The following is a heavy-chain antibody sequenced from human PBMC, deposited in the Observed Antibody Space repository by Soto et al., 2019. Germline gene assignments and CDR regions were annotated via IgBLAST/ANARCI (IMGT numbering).Heavy chain of an antibody. CDR1: NVSTSISHW. V-gene: IGHV4-4*02. Sequence: QVHLQESGPGLVQPSGTLSLTCVVSNVSTSISHWWSWVRQPPGKGLEWIADIYHSAITFYNPSLESRATPSVHNSKTQFSLTLRSVTAPDTALYYCARTTDASLTGTTAPYFFDSCGQGTLVTVSS. CDR3: ARTTDASLTGTTAPYFFDS. CDR2: IYHSAIT. J-gene: IGHJ4*02. D-gene: IGHD1-7*01.